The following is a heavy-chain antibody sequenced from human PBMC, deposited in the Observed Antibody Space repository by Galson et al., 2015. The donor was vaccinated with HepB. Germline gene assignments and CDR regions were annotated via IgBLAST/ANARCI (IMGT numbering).Heavy chain of an antibody. CDR3: AREKAVAYWYFDL. CDR1: GFTFSSYG. V-gene: IGHV3-33*08. Sequence: SLRLSCAASGFTFSSYGMHWVRQAPGKGLEWVAVIWYDGSNKYYADSVKGRFTISRDNSKNTLYLQMNSLRAEDTAVYYCAREKAVAYWYFDLWGRGTLVTVSS. D-gene: IGHD6-19*01. J-gene: IGHJ2*01. CDR2: IWYDGSNK.